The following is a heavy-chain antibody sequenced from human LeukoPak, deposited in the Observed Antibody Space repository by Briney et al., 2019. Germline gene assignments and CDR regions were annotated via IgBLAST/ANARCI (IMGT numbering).Heavy chain of an antibody. CDR1: GGSFSTNTYY. Sequence: SETLSLTCTVSGGSFSTNTYYWGWIRQPPGKGLEWIENIYFSGTSRYSPSLRSRVTISVDTSKNQFSLKLSSVTAADTAVYFCARHSLSGGIDYWGQGILVTVSS. J-gene: IGHJ4*02. CDR3: ARHSLSGGIDY. V-gene: IGHV4-39*01. D-gene: IGHD3-16*01. CDR2: IYFSGTS.